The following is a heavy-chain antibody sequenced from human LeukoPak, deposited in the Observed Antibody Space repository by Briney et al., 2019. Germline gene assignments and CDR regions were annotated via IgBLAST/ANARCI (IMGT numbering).Heavy chain of an antibody. V-gene: IGHV3-74*01. J-gene: IGHJ1*01. CDR2: IYRDGSNT. D-gene: IGHD3-22*01. CDR1: GFTFGDHW. Sequence: GGSLRPSCSASGFTFGDHWMHWIRHAPGKGLVWVSLIYRDGSNTTYADSVRGRFTISRDNAKNTLYLQMNNLRVEDTAVYYCATMGLYESTSDYTEYWGQGTLVTVSS. CDR3: ATMGLYESTSDYTEY.